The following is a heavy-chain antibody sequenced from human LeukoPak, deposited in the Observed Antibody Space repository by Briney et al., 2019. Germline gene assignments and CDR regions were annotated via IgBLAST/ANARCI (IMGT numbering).Heavy chain of an antibody. D-gene: IGHD5-24*01. Sequence: SVKVSCKASGGTFSSYAISWVRQAPGQGLEWMGGIIPIFGTANYAQKFQGRVTITADESTSTAYMELSSLRAEDTALYYCARDHKGGDGADAFDIWGHGTMVTVSS. CDR3: ARDHKGGDGADAFDI. CDR1: GGTFSSYA. V-gene: IGHV1-69*01. J-gene: IGHJ3*02. CDR2: IIPIFGTA.